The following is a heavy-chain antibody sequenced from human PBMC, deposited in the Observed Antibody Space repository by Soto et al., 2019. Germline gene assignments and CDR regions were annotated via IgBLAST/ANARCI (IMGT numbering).Heavy chain of an antibody. D-gene: IGHD5-18*01. CDR2: IIPIFGTA. J-gene: IGHJ5*02. CDR3: ARDREDTAMSMSTFDP. CDR1: GGTFSSYA. V-gene: IGHV1-69*13. Sequence: GASVKVSCKASGGTFSSYAISWVRQAPGQGLEWMGGIIPIFGTANYAQKFQGRVTITADESTSTAYMELSSLRSEDTAVYYCARDREDTAMSMSTFDPWGQGTLVTVSS.